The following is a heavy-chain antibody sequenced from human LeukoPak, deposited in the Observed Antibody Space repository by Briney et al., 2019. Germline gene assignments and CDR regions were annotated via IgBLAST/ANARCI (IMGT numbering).Heavy chain of an antibody. V-gene: IGHV4-4*09. CDR3: ASGPWELYY. CDR2: IDDSGTT. D-gene: IGHD1-26*01. Sequence: PSETLSLTCTDSSGSINTYDWAWSRQSPGKGLEWIGYIDDSGTTYYNPSLKSRVTISVDTSKEELSLKVNAVTAADTAVYYCASGPWELYYWGQGTLVTVSS. J-gene: IGHJ4*02. CDR1: SGSINTYD.